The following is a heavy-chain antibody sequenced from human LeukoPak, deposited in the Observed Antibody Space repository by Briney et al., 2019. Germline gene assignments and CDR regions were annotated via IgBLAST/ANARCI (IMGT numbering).Heavy chain of an antibody. CDR3: AKGSGSLDY. V-gene: IGHV3-33*06. CDR1: GFTFSSYV. D-gene: IGHD1-26*01. J-gene: IGHJ4*02. CDR2: IWYDGSNE. Sequence: GGSLRLSCATSGFTFSSYVMHWVRQAPGKGLEWVAVIWYDGSNEHYTDSVKGRFTISRDNSKNTLDLQMNSLRAEDTAVYYCAKGSGSLDYWGQGTLVTVSS.